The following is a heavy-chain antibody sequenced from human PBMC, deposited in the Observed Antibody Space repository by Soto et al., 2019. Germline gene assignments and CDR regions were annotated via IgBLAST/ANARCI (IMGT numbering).Heavy chain of an antibody. CDR3: ASLGYCSGGSCYPNYYYYYYMDV. V-gene: IGHV4-31*03. D-gene: IGHD2-15*01. J-gene: IGHJ6*03. CDR1: GGSMSSGGYY. Sequence: SETLSLTCTVSGGSMSSGGYYWSWIRQHPGKGLEWIGYIYYSGSTYYNPSLKSRVTISVDTSKNQFSLKLSSVTAADTAVYYCASLGYCSGGSCYPNYYYYYYMDVWGKGTTVTVSS. CDR2: IYYSGST.